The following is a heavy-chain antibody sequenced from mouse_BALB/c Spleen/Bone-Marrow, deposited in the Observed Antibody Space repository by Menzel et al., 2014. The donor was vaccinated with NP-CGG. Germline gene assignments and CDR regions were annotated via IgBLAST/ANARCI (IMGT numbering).Heavy chain of an antibody. CDR3: TRGGRPPFAY. D-gene: IGHD2-12*01. CDR2: IYPGSGST. CDR1: GYTFTSYW. Sequence: LQQSGSDLVRPGASVKLSCKASGYTFTSYWIHWMKQRPGQGLEWIGNIYPGSGSTNYDGYFKSKATLTVDTSSSTAYMQLSSLTSEDPAVYYCTRGGRPPFAYWGQGTLVTVSA. J-gene: IGHJ3*01. V-gene: IGHV1S22*01.